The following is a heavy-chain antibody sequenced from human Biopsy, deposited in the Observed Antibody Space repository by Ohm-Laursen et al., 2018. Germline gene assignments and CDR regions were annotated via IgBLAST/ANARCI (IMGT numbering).Heavy chain of an antibody. CDR3: ATRVTPVTTLYYYAMDV. Sequence: ASVKVSCKTSRVTFNSYAISWVRQAPGQGLEWMGGVMPIFGTANYAQKFQGRVTITADKSTSTAHLDLSSLRSEDTAVYYCATRVTPVTTLYYYAMDVWGQGTTVTVSS. V-gene: IGHV1-69*06. D-gene: IGHD4-17*01. J-gene: IGHJ6*02. CDR1: RVTFNSYA. CDR2: VMPIFGTA.